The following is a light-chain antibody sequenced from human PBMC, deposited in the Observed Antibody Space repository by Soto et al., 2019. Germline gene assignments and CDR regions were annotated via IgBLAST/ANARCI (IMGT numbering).Light chain of an antibody. CDR2: VAS. Sequence: EIVLTQSPGILSLSPGERATLSCRASQSVSSSYLAWYQQKPGQAPRLLIYVASNRATGIPDRSSASWSKTTFTLTISRLEPADFGVYSCQQYGSSPPYTFGQGTKLEIK. V-gene: IGKV3-20*01. CDR3: QQYGSSPPYT. CDR1: QSVSSSY. J-gene: IGKJ2*01.